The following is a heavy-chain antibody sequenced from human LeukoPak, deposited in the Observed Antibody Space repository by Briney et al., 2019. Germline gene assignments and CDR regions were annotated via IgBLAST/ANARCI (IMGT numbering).Heavy chain of an antibody. CDR3: ARDRGLMGLRYFDL. CDR2: IYYSGST. J-gene: IGHJ2*01. D-gene: IGHD2-8*01. Sequence: ASETLSLTCTVSGGSISSSSYYWDWVRQPPGKGLEWIGSIYYSGSTYYNPSLKSRVTISVDTSKNQFSLKLSSVTAADTAVYYCARDRGLMGLRYFDLWGRGTLVTVSS. CDR1: GGSISSSSYY. V-gene: IGHV4-39*07.